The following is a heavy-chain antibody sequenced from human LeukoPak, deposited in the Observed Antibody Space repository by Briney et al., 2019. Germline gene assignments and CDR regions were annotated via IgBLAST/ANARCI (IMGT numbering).Heavy chain of an antibody. CDR1: GYTFTGYY. J-gene: IGHJ5*02. CDR2: INPNSGGT. CDR3: ASRERSSTSFRFDP. D-gene: IGHD2-2*01. V-gene: IGHV1-2*02. Sequence: ASVKVSWKASGYTFTGYYMHWVRQAPGQGLEWMGWINPNSGGTNYAQKFQGRVTMTRDTSISTAYMELSRLRSDDTAVYYCASRERSSTSFRFDPWGQGTLVTVSS.